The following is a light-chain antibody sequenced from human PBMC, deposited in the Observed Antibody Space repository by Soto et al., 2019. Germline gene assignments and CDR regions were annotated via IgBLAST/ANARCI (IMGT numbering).Light chain of an antibody. CDR3: QQYGSSSYT. CDR2: GAS. CDR1: QSVSNSY. J-gene: IGKJ2*01. Sequence: EIVLTQSPGTLSLSPGERATLSCRASQSVSNSYLAWYQQKPGQAPRLLIYGASSRATDIPDRFSGSGSGTDFTLTISRLEPEDFAVYYCQQYGSSSYTFGQGTKLEIK. V-gene: IGKV3-20*01.